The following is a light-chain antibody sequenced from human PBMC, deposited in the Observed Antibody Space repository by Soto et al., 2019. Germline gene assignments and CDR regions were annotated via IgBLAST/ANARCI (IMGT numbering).Light chain of an antibody. J-gene: IGLJ1*01. Sequence: QSALTQPASVSGSPGQSITISCTGSSSDVGSYNYVSWYQHHPGKAPKLMIHDVSNRPSGVSNRFSDSKSGNTASLTISGLQAEDEADYYCSSYTSTSTPYVFGTGTKLTVL. CDR1: SSDVGSYNY. CDR2: DVS. CDR3: SSYTSTSTPYV. V-gene: IGLV2-14*03.